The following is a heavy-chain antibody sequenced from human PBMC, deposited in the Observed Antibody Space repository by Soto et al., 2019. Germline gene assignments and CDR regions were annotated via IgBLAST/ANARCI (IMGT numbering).Heavy chain of an antibody. CDR2: ISPMFGAA. J-gene: IGHJ4*02. CDR3: AREVQVHTPAFVY. CDR1: GGTFNTYA. Sequence: QVQLVQSGAEMEKPGSSVKVSCQSSGGTFNTYAMNWVRQAPGQGPEWMGDISPMFGAANYAPKFHGRVTITADESTGTSYMQLSSLTSEDMALYFCAREVQVHTPAFVYWGQGTLVTVSS. V-gene: IGHV1-69*19. D-gene: IGHD3-10*01.